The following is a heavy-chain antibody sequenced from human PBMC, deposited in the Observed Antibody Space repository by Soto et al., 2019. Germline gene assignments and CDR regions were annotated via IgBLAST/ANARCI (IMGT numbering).Heavy chain of an antibody. CDR1: GFTFSSYA. D-gene: IGHD2-21*02. CDR3: ARVGEYCGGDCYSCDY. CDR2: ISYDGSNK. Sequence: QVQLVESGGGVVQPGRSLRLSCAASGFTFSSYAMHWVRQAPGKGLEWVAVISYDGSNKYYADSVKGRFTISRDNYKNKLYLQMNSLRAEDTAVYYCARVGEYCGGDCYSCDYWGQGALVTVSS. V-gene: IGHV3-30-3*01. J-gene: IGHJ4*02.